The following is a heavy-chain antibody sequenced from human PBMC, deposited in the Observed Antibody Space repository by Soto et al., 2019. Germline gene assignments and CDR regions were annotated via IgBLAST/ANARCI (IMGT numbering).Heavy chain of an antibody. Sequence: QITLKESGPTLVKPTQTLTLTCTFSGFSLSTNGVSVGWIRQPPGKALEWLAFIYWDDDERYSPSLKSRLTIPKDTAKTQVVLTMTNMDPLDTATYCCVHRLVNPDMLNYWGQGTLFTVSS. CDR3: VHRLVNPDMLNY. D-gene: IGHD3-16*01. V-gene: IGHV2-5*02. CDR2: IYWDDDE. CDR1: GFSLSTNGVS. J-gene: IGHJ4*02.